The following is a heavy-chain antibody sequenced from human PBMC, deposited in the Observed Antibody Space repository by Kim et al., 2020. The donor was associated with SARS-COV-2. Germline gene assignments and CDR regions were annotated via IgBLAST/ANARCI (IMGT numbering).Heavy chain of an antibody. J-gene: IGHJ3*02. Sequence: SPSFQGQVTISADKSISTAYLQWSSLKASDTAMYYCARGWSPRRLDAFDIWGQGTMVTVSS. CDR3: ARGWSPRRLDAFDI. V-gene: IGHV5-51*01. D-gene: IGHD6-19*01.